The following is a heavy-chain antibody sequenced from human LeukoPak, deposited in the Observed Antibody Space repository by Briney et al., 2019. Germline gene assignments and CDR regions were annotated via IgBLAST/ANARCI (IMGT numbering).Heavy chain of an antibody. D-gene: IGHD6-19*01. Sequence: PGGSLRLSCAASGFTFSFYAMHWVRQAPGKGLQWVALISSDGSNEYYADSVKGRFTISRDNSKNTLYLQMNSLRAEDTAAYYCARDLAVAGTDRRYYFDYWGQGTLVTVSS. CDR2: ISSDGSNE. CDR3: ARDLAVAGTDRRYYFDY. J-gene: IGHJ4*02. V-gene: IGHV3-30-3*01. CDR1: GFTFSFYA.